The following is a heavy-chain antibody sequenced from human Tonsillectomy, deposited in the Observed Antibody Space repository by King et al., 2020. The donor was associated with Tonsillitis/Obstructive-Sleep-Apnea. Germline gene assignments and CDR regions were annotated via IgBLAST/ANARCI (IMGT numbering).Heavy chain of an antibody. CDR2: IIPILGIA. V-gene: IGHV1-69*10. Sequence: VQLVESGAEVKKPGSPVKVSCKASGGTFSSNGITWVRQAPGQGLEWMGGIIPILGIANYAQKFQGRVTITADKSTNTAYMEVSSLRSEDTAVYYCARLTSGYTSGWYGYWGQGTLVTVSS. D-gene: IGHD6-19*01. J-gene: IGHJ4*02. CDR3: ARLTSGYTSGWYGY. CDR1: GGTFSSNG.